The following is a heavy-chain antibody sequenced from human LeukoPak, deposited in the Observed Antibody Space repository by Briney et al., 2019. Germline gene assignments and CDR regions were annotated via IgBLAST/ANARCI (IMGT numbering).Heavy chain of an antibody. Sequence: GGSLRLSCAASGFTSSIYYMSWVRQAPGKGLEWVANINQGGSEKYYADSVKPPFTISTDNANNLLYLQMNSLRGEDTAVYYCTKDRSPAEDDWGQGTLVTVSS. V-gene: IGHV3-7*01. J-gene: IGHJ4*02. CDR2: INQGGSEK. D-gene: IGHD6-25*01. CDR3: TKDRSPAEDD. CDR1: GFTSSIYY.